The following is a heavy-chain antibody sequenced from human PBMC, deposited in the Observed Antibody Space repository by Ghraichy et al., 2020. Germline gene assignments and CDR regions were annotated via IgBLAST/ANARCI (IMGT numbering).Heavy chain of an antibody. CDR2: IYYSGST. CDR1: GGSISSGGYY. D-gene: IGHD6-13*01. CDR3: ARGFCSSWYVYMGGYAHWFDP. V-gene: IGHV4-31*03. J-gene: IGHJ5*02. Sequence: SQTLSLTCTVSGGSISSGGYYWSWIRQHPGKGLEWIGYIYYSGSTYYNPSLKSRVTISVDTSKNQFSLKLSSVTAADTAVYYCARGFCSSWYVYMGGYAHWFDPWGQGTLVTVSS.